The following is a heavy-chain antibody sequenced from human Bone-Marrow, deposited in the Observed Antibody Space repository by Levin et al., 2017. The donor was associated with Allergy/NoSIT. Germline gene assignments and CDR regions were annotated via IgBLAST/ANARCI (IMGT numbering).Heavy chain of an antibody. D-gene: IGHD2-8*01. CDR3: ARDVIVLMPTRRLTDNWFDP. CDR1: GFTFSSYS. V-gene: IGHV3-21*01. Sequence: PGESLKISCAASGFTFSSYSMNWVRQAPGKGLEWVSSISSSSSYIYYADSVKGRFTISRDNAKNSLYLQMNSLRAEDTAVYYCARDVIVLMPTRRLTDNWFDPWGQGTLVTVSS. CDR2: ISSSSSYI. J-gene: IGHJ5*02.